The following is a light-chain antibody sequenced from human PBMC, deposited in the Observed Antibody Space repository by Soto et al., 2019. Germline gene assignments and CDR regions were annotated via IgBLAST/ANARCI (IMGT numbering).Light chain of an antibody. Sequence: SYALTQPPSVSVSPGQTASITCSGDKLGDKYTCWYQQKPGQSPVLVIYQHSQRPSGIPERFSGSNSGNTATLTISGTQAMDEADYYCQAWDSSTDVVFGGGTKLTVL. V-gene: IGLV3-1*01. CDR3: QAWDSSTDVV. CDR1: KLGDKY. CDR2: QHS. J-gene: IGLJ2*01.